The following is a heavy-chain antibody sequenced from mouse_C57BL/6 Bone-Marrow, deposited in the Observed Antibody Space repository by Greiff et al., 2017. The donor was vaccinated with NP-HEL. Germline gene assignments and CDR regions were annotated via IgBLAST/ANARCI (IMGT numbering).Heavy chain of an antibody. D-gene: IGHD2-3*01. CDR1: GYSFTGYY. V-gene: IGHV1-42*01. Sequence: EVQLVESGPELVKPGASVKISCKASGYSFTGYYMNWVKQSPEKSLEWIGEINPSTGGTTYNQKFKAKATLTVDKSSSTAYMQLKSLTSEDSAVYYCARRKNYDGYYDNAMDYWGQGTSVTVSS. CDR3: ARRKNYDGYYDNAMDY. J-gene: IGHJ4*01. CDR2: INPSTGGT.